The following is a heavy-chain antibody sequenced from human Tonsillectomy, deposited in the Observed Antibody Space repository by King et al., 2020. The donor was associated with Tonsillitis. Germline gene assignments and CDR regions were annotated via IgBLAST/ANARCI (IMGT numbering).Heavy chain of an antibody. V-gene: IGHV1-8*01. CDR1: GYTFNDFP. CDR2: GNPGPGDA. Sequence: QLVQSGAEVKKPGASVRVSCTASGYTFNDFPINWGRQAPGQGLEWMGWGNPGPGDAGSAQRFQGRVTMTRDTSISTAYMVLSSLRSEDTAVYYCATARGGVVRGLTPRNYFDPWGQGTLVTVSS. J-gene: IGHJ5*02. CDR3: ATARGGVVRGLTPRNYFDP. D-gene: IGHD3-10*01.